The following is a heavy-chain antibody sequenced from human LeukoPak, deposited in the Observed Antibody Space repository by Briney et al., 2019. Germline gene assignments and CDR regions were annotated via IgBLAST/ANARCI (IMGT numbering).Heavy chain of an antibody. CDR1: GGTFSSYA. V-gene: IGHV1-69*04. J-gene: IGHJ4*02. D-gene: IGHD6-13*01. Sequence: ASVKDSCKASGGTFSSYAISWVRQAPGQGLEWMGRIIPILGIANYAQKFQGRVTITADKSTSTAYMELRSLRSEDTAVYYCARAPSPADSSSPLWGQGTLVTVSS. CDR3: ARAPSPADSSSPL. CDR2: IIPILGIA.